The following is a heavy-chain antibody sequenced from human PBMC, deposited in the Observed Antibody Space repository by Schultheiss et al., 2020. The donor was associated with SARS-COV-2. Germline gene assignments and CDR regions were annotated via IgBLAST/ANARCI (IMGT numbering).Heavy chain of an antibody. CDR2: IYYSGST. V-gene: IGHV4-59*08. CDR1: GGSISSYY. Sequence: SETLSLTCTVSGGSISSYYWSWIRQPPGKGLEWIGYIYYSGSTNYNPSLKSRVTISVDTSKNQFSLKLSSVTAADTAVYYCARRGTTVDYYYYYYYMDVWGKGTTVTVSS. D-gene: IGHD4-23*01. CDR3: ARRGTTVDYYYYYYYMDV. J-gene: IGHJ6*03.